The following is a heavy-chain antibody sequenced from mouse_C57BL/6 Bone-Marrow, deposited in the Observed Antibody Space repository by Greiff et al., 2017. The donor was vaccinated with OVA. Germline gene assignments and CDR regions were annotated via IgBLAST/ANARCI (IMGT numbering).Heavy chain of an antibody. CDR3: ARHERNYDYDPYYFDY. D-gene: IGHD2-4*01. V-gene: IGHV1-62-2*01. CDR2: FYPGGGSI. Sequence: VQLQQSGAELVKPGASVKLSCKASGYTFTEYTIHWVKQRSGQGLEWIGWFYPGGGSIKYNEKFKDKATLTADKSSSTVYMELSRLTSEDSAVYFCARHERNYDYDPYYFDYWGQGTTLTVSS. CDR1: GYTFTEYT. J-gene: IGHJ2*01.